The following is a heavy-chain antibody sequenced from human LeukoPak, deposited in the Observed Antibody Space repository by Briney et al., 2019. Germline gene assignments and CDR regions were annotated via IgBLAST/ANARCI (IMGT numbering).Heavy chain of an antibody. J-gene: IGHJ6*03. CDR1: GGTFSSYA. Sequence: SVKVSCKASGGTFSSYAISWVRQAPGQGLEWMGGIIPIFGTANYAQKFQGRVTITTDESTSTAYMELSSLRSEDTAVYYCARGSAQLGDYYYYMDVWGKGTTVTVSS. V-gene: IGHV1-69*05. CDR3: ARGSAQLGDYYYYMDV. CDR2: IIPIFGTA. D-gene: IGHD6-19*01.